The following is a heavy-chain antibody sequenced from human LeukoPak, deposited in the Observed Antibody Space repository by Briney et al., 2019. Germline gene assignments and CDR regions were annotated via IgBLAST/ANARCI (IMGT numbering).Heavy chain of an antibody. Sequence: PGESLKISCKGSGYSFSDYWIGWVRQMPGKGLEWMGIIYPDDSDTRYSPSFQGQVTISADKSISTAYLQWSSLKAPDTAMYYCARQLKDYYGSGNSLRAFDIWGQGTMVTVSS. CDR3: ARQLKDYYGSGNSLRAFDI. CDR1: GYSFSDYW. V-gene: IGHV5-51*01. CDR2: IYPDDSDT. D-gene: IGHD3-10*01. J-gene: IGHJ3*02.